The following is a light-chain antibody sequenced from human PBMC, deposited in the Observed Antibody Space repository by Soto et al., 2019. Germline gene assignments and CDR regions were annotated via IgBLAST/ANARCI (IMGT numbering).Light chain of an antibody. V-gene: IGLV2-14*01. CDR1: SSDVGGHNY. J-gene: IGLJ1*01. CDR3: CSYTSSSTLAYV. CDR2: EDS. Sequence: QSALTQPASVSGSPGQSITISCAGTSSDVGGHNYVSWYQQHPGKAPKLIIYEDSNRPSGVSNRFSGSKSGNTASLTISGLQAEDEVDYYCCSYTSSSTLAYVFGTGTKLTVL.